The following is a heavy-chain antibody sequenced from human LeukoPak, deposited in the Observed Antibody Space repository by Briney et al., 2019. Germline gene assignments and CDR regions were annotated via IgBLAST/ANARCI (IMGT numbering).Heavy chain of an antibody. CDR2: INHSGST. V-gene: IGHV4-34*01. CDR1: GGSFSGYY. J-gene: IGHJ5*02. D-gene: IGHD2-15*01. CDR3: ARALTSRIQIVVVVAATGKRFDP. Sequence: PSETLSLTCAVYGGSFSGYYWSWIRQPPGKGLEWIGEINHSGSTNYNPSLKSRVTISVDTSKNQFSLKLSSVTAADTAVYYCARALTSRIQIVVVVAATGKRFDPWGQGTLVTVSS.